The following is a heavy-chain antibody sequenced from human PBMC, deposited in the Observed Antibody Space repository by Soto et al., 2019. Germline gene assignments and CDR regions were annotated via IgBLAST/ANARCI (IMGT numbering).Heavy chain of an antibody. CDR2: IYHSGST. CDR1: SGSISSSNW. Sequence: SETLSLTCAVSSGSISSSNWWSWVRQPPGKGLEWIGEIYHSGSTNYNPSLKSRVTISVDKSKNQFSLKLSSVTAADTAVYYCARAYSYYDILTGDTVDAFDIWGQGTMVTVSS. CDR3: ARAYSYYDILTGDTVDAFDI. D-gene: IGHD3-9*01. J-gene: IGHJ3*02. V-gene: IGHV4-4*02.